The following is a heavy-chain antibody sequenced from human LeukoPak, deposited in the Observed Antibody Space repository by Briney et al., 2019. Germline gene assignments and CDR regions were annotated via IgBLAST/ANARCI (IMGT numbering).Heavy chain of an antibody. CDR2: ISTSSSYI. V-gene: IGHV3-21*01. J-gene: IGHJ4*02. CDR3: ARDIRGYYDY. D-gene: IGHD3-22*01. CDR1: GFTFSSYS. Sequence: PGGSLRLSCAASGFTFSSYSMNWVRQAPGKGLEWVSFISTSSSYIHYADSVKGRFTISRDNAKNSLYLQMNSLRAEDTAVYYCARDIRGYYDYWGQGTLVTVSS.